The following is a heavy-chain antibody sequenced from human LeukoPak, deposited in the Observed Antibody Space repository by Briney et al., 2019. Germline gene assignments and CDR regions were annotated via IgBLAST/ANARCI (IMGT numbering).Heavy chain of an antibody. CDR3: AKYLRYGDYVDGYFDP. CDR2: ISAYNGNT. J-gene: IGHJ2*01. Sequence: ASVKVSCKASGYTFTSYGISWVRQAPGQGLEWMGWISAYNGNTNYAQKLQGRVTMTTDTSTSTAYMELRSLRSDDTAVYYCAKYLRYGDYVDGYFDPWGRGTLVTVSS. CDR1: GYTFTSYG. D-gene: IGHD4-17*01. V-gene: IGHV1-18*01.